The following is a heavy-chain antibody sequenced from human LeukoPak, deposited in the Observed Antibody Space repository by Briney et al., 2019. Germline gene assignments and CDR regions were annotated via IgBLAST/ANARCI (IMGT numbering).Heavy chain of an antibody. CDR2: ISSSGSTI. V-gene: IGHV3-48*03. CDR3: AGSYDSSGYYLADYYGMDV. Sequence: PGGSLRLSCAASGFTFSSYEMNWVRQAPGKGLEWVSYISSSGSTIYYADSVKGRFTISRDNAKNSLYLQMNSLRAEDTAVYYCAGSYDSSGYYLADYYGMDVWGQGTTVTVSS. D-gene: IGHD3-22*01. CDR1: GFTFSSYE. J-gene: IGHJ6*02.